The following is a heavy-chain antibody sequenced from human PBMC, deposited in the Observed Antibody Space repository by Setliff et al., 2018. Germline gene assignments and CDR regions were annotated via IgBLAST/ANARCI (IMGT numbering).Heavy chain of an antibody. CDR3: ARDGDNYYDSSGYYLNHAFDI. CDR2: IIPIFGTA. CDR1: VGTFSNYA. Sequence: AVQVSCKASVGTFSNYAISWVRQAPGQGLEGMGGIIPIFGTANYAQKFQGRVTITADESTSTAYMELSSLRSEDTAVYYCARDGDNYYDSSGYYLNHAFDIWGQGTLVTVSS. D-gene: IGHD3-22*01. J-gene: IGHJ3*02. V-gene: IGHV1-69*13.